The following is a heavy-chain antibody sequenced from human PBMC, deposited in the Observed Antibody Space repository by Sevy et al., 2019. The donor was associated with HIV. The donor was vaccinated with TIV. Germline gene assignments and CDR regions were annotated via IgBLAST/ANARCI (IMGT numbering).Heavy chain of an antibody. J-gene: IGHJ3*02. Sequence: SQTLSLTCTVSGGSINSDHWNWIRQPPGKGLEWIGHVYYTGGTNYNPSLKNRVTISVDRTKNQFSLKLTSVTAADTAVYYCARRNDFDIWGQGTIVTVSS. CDR1: GGSINSDH. V-gene: IGHV4-59*08. CDR2: VYYTGGT. CDR3: ARRNDFDI.